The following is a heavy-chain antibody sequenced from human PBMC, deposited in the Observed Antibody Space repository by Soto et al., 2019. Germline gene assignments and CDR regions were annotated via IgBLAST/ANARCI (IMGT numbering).Heavy chain of an antibody. CDR1: GGTFSSYA. D-gene: IGHD3-22*01. CDR2: IIPIFGTA. V-gene: IGHV1-69*13. CDR3: ATGAESDSSGYYGPVILSPPSYYFDY. Sequence: VASVKVSCKASGGTFSSYAISWVRQAPGQGLEWMGGIIPIFGTANYAQKFQGRVTITADESTSTAYMELSSLRSEDTAVYYCATGAESDSSGYYGPVILSPPSYYFDYWGQGTLVTVSS. J-gene: IGHJ4*02.